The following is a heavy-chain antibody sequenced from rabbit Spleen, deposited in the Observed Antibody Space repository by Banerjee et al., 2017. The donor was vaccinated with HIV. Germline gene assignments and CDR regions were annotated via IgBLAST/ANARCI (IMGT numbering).Heavy chain of an antibody. CDR1: GFSFSSSYW. CDR2: IYAGSSGSA. J-gene: IGHJ6*01. Sequence: QEQLEESGGDLVKPEGSLTLTCTASGFSFSSSYWICWVRQAPGKGLEWIACIYAGSSGSAYYASWAKGRFTITRSTSLNTVTLQLNSLTAADTATYFCARDTGSSFSSYGMDLWGQGTLVTVS. D-gene: IGHD8-1*01. V-gene: IGHV1S45*01. CDR3: ARDTGSSFSSYGMDL.